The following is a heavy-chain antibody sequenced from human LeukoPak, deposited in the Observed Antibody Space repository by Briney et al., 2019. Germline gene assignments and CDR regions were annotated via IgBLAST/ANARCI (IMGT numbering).Heavy chain of an antibody. J-gene: IGHJ4*02. Sequence: ASVKVSCKASGYTFTSYCMHWVRQAPGHGPEWMGIINPSGGSTSYAQKFQGRVTMTRDTSTSTVYMELSSLRSEDTAVYYCARDLYYYDSSGYMVLSAFFDYWGQGTLVTVSS. CDR3: ARDLYYYDSSGYMVLSAFFDY. V-gene: IGHV1-46*01. CDR1: GYTFTSYC. D-gene: IGHD3-22*01. CDR2: INPSGGST.